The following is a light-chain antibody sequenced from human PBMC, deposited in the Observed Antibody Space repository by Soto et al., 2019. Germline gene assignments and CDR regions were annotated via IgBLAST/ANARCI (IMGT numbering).Light chain of an antibody. V-gene: IGKV3-20*01. CDR3: QQYGSSPGT. CDR1: QSVSSSY. CDR2: GAS. J-gene: IGKJ1*01. Sequence: ESVLTQAPGTRSLSPGERATLSCRASQSVSSSYLAWYQQKPGQAPRLLIYGASSRATGIPDRFSGSGSGTDFTLTISRLEPEDFAVYYCQQYGSSPGTFGPGTKV.